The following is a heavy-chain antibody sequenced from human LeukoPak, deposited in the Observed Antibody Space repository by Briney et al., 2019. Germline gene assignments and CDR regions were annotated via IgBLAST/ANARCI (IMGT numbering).Heavy chain of an antibody. J-gene: IGHJ4*02. CDR3: AKRRDCFDY. CDR2: ISGSGGST. CDR1: GFTVSSNY. V-gene: IGHV3-23*01. Sequence: GGSLRLSCAASGFTVSSNYMSWVRQAPGKGLEWVSAISGSGGSTYYADSVKGRFTISRDNSKNTLYLQMNSLRAEDTAVYYCAKRRDCFDYWGQGTLVTVSS.